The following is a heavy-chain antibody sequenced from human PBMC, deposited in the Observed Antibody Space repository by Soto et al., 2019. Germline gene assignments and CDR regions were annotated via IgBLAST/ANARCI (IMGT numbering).Heavy chain of an antibody. V-gene: IGHV5-51*01. J-gene: IGHJ4*02. CDR3: ARQAYYGSGTYYSDS. CDR2: IYPGDSDT. CDR1: GYNFISFW. D-gene: IGHD3-10*01. Sequence: GESLKISCDTSGYNFISFWIAWGRQMPGKGLEWMGLIYPGDSDTTYSPAFQGQVTISVDRSTKTAYLQWSSLKASDTAMYYCARQAYYGSGTYYSDSWGQGTLVTVSS.